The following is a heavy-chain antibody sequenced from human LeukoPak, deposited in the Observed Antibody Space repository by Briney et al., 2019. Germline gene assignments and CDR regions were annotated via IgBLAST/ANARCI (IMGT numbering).Heavy chain of an antibody. CDR1: GFTFSSYA. D-gene: IGHD6-13*01. CDR3: ARGAAGPRD. J-gene: IGHJ4*02. V-gene: IGHV3-30-3*01. CDR2: ISYDGSNK. Sequence: GGSLRLSCAASGFTFSSYAMHWVRQAPGKGLEWVAVISYDGSNKYYADSVKGRFTISRDNSKNTLFLQMNSLRGEDTAVYYCARGAAGPRDWGQGTLVTVSS.